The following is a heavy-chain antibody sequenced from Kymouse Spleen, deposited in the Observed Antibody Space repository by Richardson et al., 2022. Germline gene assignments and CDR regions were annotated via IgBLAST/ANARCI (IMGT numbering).Heavy chain of an antibody. CDR2: IWYDGSNK. Sequence: QVQLVESGGGVVQPGRSLRLSCAASGFTFSSYGMHWVRQAPGKGLEWVAVIWYDGSNKYYADSVKGRFTISRDNSKNTLYLQMNSLRAEDTAVYYCARESIAARPRDYYYYYGMDVWGQGTTVTVSS. CDR3: ARESIAARPRDYYYYYGMDV. D-gene: IGHD6-6*01. CDR1: GFTFSSYG. J-gene: IGHJ6*02. V-gene: IGHV3-33*01.